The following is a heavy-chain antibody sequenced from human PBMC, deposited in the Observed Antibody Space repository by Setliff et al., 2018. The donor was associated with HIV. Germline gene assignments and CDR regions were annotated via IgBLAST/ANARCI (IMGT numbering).Heavy chain of an antibody. Sequence: PSETLSLTCSVSGGSISSSSYYWGWIRQPPGKGLEWIGSGSYSGSSYYNPSLKSRVTIAVDTSKNQFSLKLISMTAADTAVYYCASCHVGYAYDFNYWGQGALVTVS. V-gene: IGHV4-39*01. J-gene: IGHJ4*02. D-gene: IGHD3-16*01. CDR3: ASCHVGYAYDFNY. CDR1: GGSISSSSYY. CDR2: GSYSGSS.